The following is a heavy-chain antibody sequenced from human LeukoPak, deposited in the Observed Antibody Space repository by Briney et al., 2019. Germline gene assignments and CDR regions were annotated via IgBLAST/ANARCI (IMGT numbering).Heavy chain of an antibody. D-gene: IGHD6-19*01. J-gene: IGHJ4*02. CDR3: ARDSGWHSDY. V-gene: IGHV3-30-3*01. CDR1: GFTFSSYS. CDR2: ISYDGSNK. Sequence: GTSLRLSCAASGFTFSSYSMHWVRQAPGKGLEWVAVISYDGSNKYYAGSVKGRFTIFRDNSKNTLYLQMNSLRAEDTAVYNCARDSGWHSDYWGQGTLVTVSS.